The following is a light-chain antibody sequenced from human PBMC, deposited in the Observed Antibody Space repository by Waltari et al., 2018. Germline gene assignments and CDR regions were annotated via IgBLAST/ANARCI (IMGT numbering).Light chain of an antibody. CDR1: QRISTW. V-gene: IGKV1-5*03. CDR3: QVYNNDMYT. J-gene: IGKJ2*01. Sequence: DIQMTQSPSTLSASVGDRVIITCRASQRISTWLAWYQHKPGKAPKLLISQASNLESGDPSRFSGSGSGTDFTLTINSLQPDDFATYYCQVYNNDMYTFGQGTKLEIK. CDR2: QAS.